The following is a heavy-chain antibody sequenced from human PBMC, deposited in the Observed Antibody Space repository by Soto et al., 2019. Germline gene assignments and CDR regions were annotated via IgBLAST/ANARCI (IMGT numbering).Heavy chain of an antibody. CDR1: GWTFGTYS. J-gene: IGHJ6*02. Sequence: GGSLRLSCAASGWTFGTYSMNWVRQAPGKGLEWIAYINSDSDNIMYADSVKGRFTISRDNAKNSLFLQMNSLTDEDTAVYSCARLYYDYVWGQGTTVTVSS. CDR2: INSDSDNI. CDR3: ARLYYDYV. D-gene: IGHD3-3*01. V-gene: IGHV3-48*02.